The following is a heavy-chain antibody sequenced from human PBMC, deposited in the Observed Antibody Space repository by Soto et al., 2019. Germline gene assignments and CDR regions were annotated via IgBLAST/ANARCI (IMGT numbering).Heavy chain of an antibody. V-gene: IGHV3-66*01. D-gene: IGHD6-13*01. Sequence: GGSLRLSCAASGFTVSSNYMSWVRQAPGKGLEWISVIYSGGNTYYADSVKGRFTVSRDNSKNTLYLQMNSLSGEDTAVYYCARGRYNSNWYLDYWGQGTPVTAPQ. J-gene: IGHJ4*02. CDR2: IYSGGNT. CDR1: GFTVSSNY. CDR3: ARGRYNSNWYLDY.